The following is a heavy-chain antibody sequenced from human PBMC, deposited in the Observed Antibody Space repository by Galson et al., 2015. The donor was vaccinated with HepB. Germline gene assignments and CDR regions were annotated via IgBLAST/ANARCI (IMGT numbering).Heavy chain of an antibody. V-gene: IGHV3-21*01. J-gene: IGHJ5*02. CDR3: ASGSIAARPAGFDP. Sequence: SLRLSCAASGFTFSSYSMNWVRQAPGKGLEWVSSISSSSSYIYYADSVKGRFTISRDNAKNSLYLQMNSLRAEDTAVYYCASGSIAARPAGFDPWGQGTLVTVSS. CDR2: ISSSSSYI. CDR1: GFTFSSYS. D-gene: IGHD6-6*01.